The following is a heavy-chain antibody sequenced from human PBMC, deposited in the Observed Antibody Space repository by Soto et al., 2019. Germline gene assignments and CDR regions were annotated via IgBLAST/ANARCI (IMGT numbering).Heavy chain of an antibody. V-gene: IGHV3-23*01. CDR3: AKLTYPSDSTGYYYERVSGWIDS. D-gene: IGHD3-22*01. Sequence: SCTYSLFKIISHAMSFVSQYPGNGLDCVSSISASGGTANLADSVEGRCTISRDNSKSTLYLQMNSLRAEDTAVYYCAKLTYPSDSTGYYYERVSGWIDSWGQGTLVTGSS. CDR2: ISASGGTA. CDR1: LFKIISHA. J-gene: IGHJ5*01.